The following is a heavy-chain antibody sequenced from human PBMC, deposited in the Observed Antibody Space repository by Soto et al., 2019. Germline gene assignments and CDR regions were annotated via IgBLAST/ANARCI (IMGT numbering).Heavy chain of an antibody. CDR3: AKTILYDFWSGYLHYGMDV. CDR1: GFTFSSYA. CDR2: ISGSGGST. D-gene: IGHD3-3*01. Sequence: GGSLRLSCAASGFTFSSYAMSWVRQAPGKGLEWVSAISGSGGSTYYADSVKGRFTISRDNSKNTLYLQMNSLRAEDTAVYYCAKTILYDFWSGYLHYGMDVWGQGTTVTVSS. J-gene: IGHJ6*02. V-gene: IGHV3-23*01.